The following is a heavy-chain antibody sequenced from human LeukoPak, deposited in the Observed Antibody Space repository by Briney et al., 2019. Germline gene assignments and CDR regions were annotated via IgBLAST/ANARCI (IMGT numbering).Heavy chain of an antibody. J-gene: IGHJ4*02. CDR2: INPSGGST. CDR3: ARNPHGSGSYRYYFDY. CDR1: GYTFTSYY. D-gene: IGHD3-10*01. Sequence: GASVKVSCKASGYTFTSYYMHWVGQAPGQGLEWMGIINPSGGSTSYAQKFQGRVTMTRDTSTSTVYMELSSLRSEDTAVYYCARNPHGSGSYRYYFDYWGQGTLVTVSS. V-gene: IGHV1-46*01.